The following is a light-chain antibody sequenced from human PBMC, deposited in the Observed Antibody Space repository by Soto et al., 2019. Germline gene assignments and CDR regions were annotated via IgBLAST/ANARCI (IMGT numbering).Light chain of an antibody. V-gene: IGKV1-39*01. J-gene: IGKJ1*01. Sequence: DVQLTQSPSSLSASVGDRITITCRASQTLNNYLNWYQHKPGKAPKFLIFASSSLQTGVPARFSGSASGTDFTLTIDNLQHEDSATYFCQQAYSFPWTFGQGTKVEI. CDR3: QQAYSFPWT. CDR1: QTLNNY. CDR2: ASS.